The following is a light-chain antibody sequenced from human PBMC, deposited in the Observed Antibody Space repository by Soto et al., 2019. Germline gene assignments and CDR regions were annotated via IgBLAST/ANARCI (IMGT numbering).Light chain of an antibody. V-gene: IGKV1-39*01. CDR2: ATS. CDR1: QSVASY. Sequence: DIQMTQSPSSLSASVGDRVTITCRANQSVASYVNWYQQKPGRAPQLLIYATSSLHSGVPSRFSGSGSGTDVTLNIRSLQPGDFATYYCQQSYTTPYTFGQGTKLEIE. CDR3: QQSYTTPYT. J-gene: IGKJ2*01.